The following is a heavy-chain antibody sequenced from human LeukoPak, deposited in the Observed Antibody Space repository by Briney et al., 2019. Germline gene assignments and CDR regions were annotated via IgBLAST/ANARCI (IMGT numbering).Heavy chain of an antibody. J-gene: IGHJ3*02. D-gene: IGHD1-26*01. CDR3: ARLVGTTRTSTAADDAFDI. Sequence: PSETLSLTCTVSGASINSNSYYWGWIRQPPGKGLEWIVTIYYSGSTYYNPSLKSRVTISVDTSKNQFSLKLSFVTAADTAVYYCARLVGTTRTSTAADDAFDIWGQGTMVTVSS. CDR2: IYYSGST. CDR1: GASINSNSYY. V-gene: IGHV4-39*01.